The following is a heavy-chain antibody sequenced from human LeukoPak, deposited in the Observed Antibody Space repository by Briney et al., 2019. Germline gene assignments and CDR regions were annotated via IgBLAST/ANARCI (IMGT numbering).Heavy chain of an antibody. CDR2: IHYTGTP. J-gene: IGHJ5*02. CDR3: ARDSKYDSSGHAP. D-gene: IGHD3-22*01. V-gene: IGHV4-39*07. Sequence: TSETLSLTCSVSGGSISSTNYYWAWIRQPPGKGLEWIGSIHYTGTPYYSASLKSRVTISVDTSKNQFSLNLPSVTAADTAVYYCARDSKYDSSGHAPWGQGILVTVSS. CDR1: GGSISSTNYY.